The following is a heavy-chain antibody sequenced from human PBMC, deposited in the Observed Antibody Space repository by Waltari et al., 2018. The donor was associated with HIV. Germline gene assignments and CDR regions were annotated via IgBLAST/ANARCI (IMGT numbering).Heavy chain of an antibody. CDR1: GFTFKTSS. Sequence: ESGGGRAKPGETLKLSCSGSGFTFKTSSLTWIRQAPGRGLEWIASIRHDSCFVYYADSMKGRFTVSRDNARNSVALQMNDVRDGDTATYFCAACLCGEDCRDGFHVWGQGTMVTVSS. CDR2: IRHDSCFV. J-gene: IGHJ3*01. V-gene: IGHV3-21*04. CDR3: AACLCGEDCRDGFHV. D-gene: IGHD3-10*02.